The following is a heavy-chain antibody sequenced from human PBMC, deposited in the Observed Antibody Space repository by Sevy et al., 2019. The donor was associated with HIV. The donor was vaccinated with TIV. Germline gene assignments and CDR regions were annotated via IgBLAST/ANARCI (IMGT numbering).Heavy chain of an antibody. D-gene: IGHD3-16*02. CDR1: GYTFTGYY. V-gene: IGHV1-2*06. CDR2: INPNSGGT. Sequence: ASVKVSCKASGYTFTGYYMHWVRQAPGQGLEWMGRINPNSGGTNYAQKFQGRVTMTRDTSISTAYMELSRLRSDDTAVYYCAREWGWITFARVIAHFDYWGQGTLVTVSS. J-gene: IGHJ4*02. CDR3: AREWGWITFARVIAHFDY.